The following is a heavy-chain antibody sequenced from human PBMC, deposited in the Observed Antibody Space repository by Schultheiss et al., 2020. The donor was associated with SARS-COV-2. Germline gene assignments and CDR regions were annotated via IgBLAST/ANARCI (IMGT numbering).Heavy chain of an antibody. V-gene: IGHV4-4*02. J-gene: IGHJ6*02. D-gene: IGHD3-3*01. Sequence: GSLRLSCAVSGGSISSGHWWSWVRQPPGKGLEWIGEIYHSGNTYYNPSLKSRVTISVDKSKNQFSLKLSSVTAADTAVYYCARIGYDFWSGYPSPTPYYYYGMDVWGQGTTVTVSS. CDR1: GGSISSGHW. CDR3: ARIGYDFWSGYPSPTPYYYYGMDV. CDR2: IYHSGNT.